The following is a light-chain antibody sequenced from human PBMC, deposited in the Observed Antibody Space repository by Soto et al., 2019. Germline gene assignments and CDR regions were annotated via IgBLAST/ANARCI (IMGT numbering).Light chain of an antibody. Sequence: DIQLTPSPPSLSASVGDRVTITCRASQSIGTYLNWYQHRPGEAPNLLIYAASTLRSGVPSRFSGSGSGTVFTITISSLQPDDFATYSCQQSFPNFPLTFGGGTKVE. J-gene: IGKJ4*01. CDR3: QQSFPNFPLT. CDR2: AAS. CDR1: QSIGTY. V-gene: IGKV1-39*01.